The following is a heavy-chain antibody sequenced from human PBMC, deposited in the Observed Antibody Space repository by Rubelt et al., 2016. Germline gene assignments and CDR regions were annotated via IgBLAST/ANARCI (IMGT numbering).Heavy chain of an antibody. Sequence: IGSIYYSGSTYYNPSLKSRVTISVDTSKNQFSLKLSSVTAADTAVYYCARLRIAAAGTEFDPWGQGTLVTVSS. V-gene: IGHV4-39*01. D-gene: IGHD6-13*01. CDR3: ARLRIAAAGTEFDP. CDR2: IYYSGST. J-gene: IGHJ5*02.